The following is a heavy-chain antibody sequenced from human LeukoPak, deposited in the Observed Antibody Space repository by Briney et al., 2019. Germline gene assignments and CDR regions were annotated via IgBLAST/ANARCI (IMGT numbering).Heavy chain of an antibody. D-gene: IGHD6-19*01. CDR1: DGSFSGYY. CDR3: ARVSIAVAGTRFDGAFDI. CDR2: INHSGST. V-gene: IGHV4-34*01. Sequence: SETLSLTCAVYDGSFSGYYWSWIRQPPGKGLEWIGEINHSGSTNYNPSLKSRVTISVDTSKNQFSLKLSSVTAADTAVYYCARVSIAVAGTRFDGAFDIWGQGTMVTVSS. J-gene: IGHJ3*02.